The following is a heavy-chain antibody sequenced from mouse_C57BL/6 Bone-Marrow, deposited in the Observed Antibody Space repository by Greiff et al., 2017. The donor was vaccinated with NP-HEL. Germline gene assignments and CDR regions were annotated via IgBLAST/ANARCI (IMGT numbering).Heavy chain of an antibody. CDR2: IYPRSGNT. V-gene: IGHV1-81*01. D-gene: IGHD1-1*01. CDR1: GYTFTSYG. CDR3: ARGVTTVVSGV. J-gene: IGHJ1*03. Sequence: QVQLKESGAELARPGASVKLSCKASGYTFTSYGISWVKQRTGQGLEWIGEIYPRSGNTYYNEKFKGKATLTADKSSSTAYMELRSLTSEDSAVYFCARGVTTVVSGVWGTGTTVTVSS.